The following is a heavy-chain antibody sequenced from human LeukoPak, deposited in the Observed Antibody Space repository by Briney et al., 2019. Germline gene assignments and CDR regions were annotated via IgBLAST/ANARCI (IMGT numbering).Heavy chain of an antibody. Sequence: SETLSLTCAVSGYSISSGYYWGWIRQPPGKGLEWIGSIYHSGSTYYNPSLKSRVTISVDTSKNQFSLKLSSVTAAGTAVYYCARDRRFFLGDTAMLTGGWFDPWGQGTLVTVSS. CDR3: ARDRRFFLGDTAMLTGGWFDP. V-gene: IGHV4-38-2*02. CDR1: GYSISSGYY. D-gene: IGHD5-18*01. J-gene: IGHJ5*02. CDR2: IYHSGST.